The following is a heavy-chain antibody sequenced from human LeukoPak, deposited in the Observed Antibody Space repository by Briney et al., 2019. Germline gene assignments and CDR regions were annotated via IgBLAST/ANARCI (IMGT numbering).Heavy chain of an antibody. CDR3: ATRGWGPTTVTNDYYGMDV. Sequence: PGGSLRLSCAASGFTFSSYAMHWVRQAPGKGLEWMGGFDPKDGETIYAQKFQGRVTMTEDTSTDTAYMELSSLRSEDTAVYYCATRGWGPTTVTNDYYGMDVWGQGTTVTVSS. V-gene: IGHV1-24*01. J-gene: IGHJ6*02. D-gene: IGHD4-17*01. CDR2: FDPKDGET. CDR1: GFTFSSYA.